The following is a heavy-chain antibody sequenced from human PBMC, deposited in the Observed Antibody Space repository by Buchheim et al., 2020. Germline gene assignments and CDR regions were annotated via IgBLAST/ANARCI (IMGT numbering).Heavy chain of an antibody. CDR3: ARNSGSGFDY. CDR2: INPSGGST. V-gene: IGHV1-46*01. J-gene: IGHJ4*02. Sequence: QVQLVQSGAEVKKPGASVKVSCKASGYTFTTYYILWVRQAPGQGLECMGFINPSGGSTSYAQMFQGRVTMTRDTSTSTVYMELISLRSEDTAVYYCARNSGSGFDYWGQGTL. D-gene: IGHD1-26*01. CDR1: GYTFTTYY.